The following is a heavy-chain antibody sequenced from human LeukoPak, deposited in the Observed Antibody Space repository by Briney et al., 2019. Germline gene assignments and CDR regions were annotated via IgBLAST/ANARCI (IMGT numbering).Heavy chain of an antibody. CDR2: IKQDGSEK. CDR3: ARSPSYYGSGSPFDY. J-gene: IGHJ4*02. Sequence: GGSLRLSCAASGFTFSSYWMNWVRQAPGQGLEWVANIKQDGSEKHYVDSVKGRFTISRDNAKNSLYLQMNSLRAEDTAVYYYARSPSYYGSGSPFDYWGQGALATVSS. CDR1: GFTFSSYW. D-gene: IGHD3-10*01. V-gene: IGHV3-7*01.